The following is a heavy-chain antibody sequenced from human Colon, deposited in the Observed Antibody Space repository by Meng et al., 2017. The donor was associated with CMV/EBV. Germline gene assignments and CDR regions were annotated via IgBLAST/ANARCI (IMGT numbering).Heavy chain of an antibody. V-gene: IGHV1-8*01. CDR2: MNPNSGNT. CDR3: APSFGESPFDY. D-gene: IGHD3-10*01. CDR1: GYTFPSYD. J-gene: IGHJ4*02. Sequence: QVQLVQSGVEGKRPGSSVKVSWKASGYTFPSYDINWVRQATGQGLEWMGWMNPNSGNTGYAQKFQGRVTMTRNTSISTAYMELSSLRSEDTAVYYCAPSFGESPFDYWGQGTLVTVSS.